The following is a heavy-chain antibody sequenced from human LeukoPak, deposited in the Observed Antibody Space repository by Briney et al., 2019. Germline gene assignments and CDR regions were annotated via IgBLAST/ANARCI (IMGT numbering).Heavy chain of an antibody. V-gene: IGHV4-59*01. CDR1: GGSISSYY. D-gene: IGHD6-13*01. CDR2: IYYSGDT. Sequence: SETLSPTCTVSGGSISSYYWSWIRQPPGKGLEWIGYIYYSGDTNYNPSLKSRVTISVDTSKNQSSLKLNSATAADTAVYYCASGTYYYFDFWGQGALVTVSS. J-gene: IGHJ4*02. CDR3: ASGTYYYFDF.